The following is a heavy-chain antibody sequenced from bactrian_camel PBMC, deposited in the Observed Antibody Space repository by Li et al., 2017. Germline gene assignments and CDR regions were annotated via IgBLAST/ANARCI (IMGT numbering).Heavy chain of an antibody. D-gene: IGHD1*01. J-gene: IGHJ4*01. CDR2: ITSDGRT. Sequence: HVQLVESGGGSVQAGGSLRLSCAASGYTVSIYCMGWFRQAPGKEREGVALITSDGRTEYEDSVKGRFSISADDVSGDNRDKTLYLQMNNLKPEDTAVYYCAADILYLASPGSLCTFRKLLEYMFMGQGTQVTVS. CDR1: GYTVSIYC. V-gene: IGHV3S53*01.